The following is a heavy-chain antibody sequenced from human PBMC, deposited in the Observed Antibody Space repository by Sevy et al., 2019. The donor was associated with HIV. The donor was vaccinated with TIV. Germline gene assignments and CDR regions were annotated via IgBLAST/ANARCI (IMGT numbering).Heavy chain of an antibody. CDR2: ISGGGGNT. D-gene: IGHD3-22*01. J-gene: IGHJ6*02. Sequence: GGSLRLSCAASGFTFSTYAMYWVRQAPGKGLEYVSAISGGGGNTYYGTSVKGRFTVSRDNAKNTLYLQMGSLRAEDMAVYCCARKYHDTSGYPRYSMDVWGQGTTVTVSS. V-gene: IGHV3-64*01. CDR1: GFTFSTYA. CDR3: ARKYHDTSGYPRYSMDV.